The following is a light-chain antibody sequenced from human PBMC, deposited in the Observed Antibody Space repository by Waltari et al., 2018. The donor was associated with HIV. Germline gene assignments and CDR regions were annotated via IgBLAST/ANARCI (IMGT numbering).Light chain of an antibody. CDR3: QQYNSYPRT. V-gene: IGKV1-5*03. Sequence: DTQMTNSPATLSPYGVAGDTLACPAHESIRSWLAWVQQRPGLRPKHLIYQASVLENGVSARFSGSGSGTEFALSISYLQPDNVATYCCQQYNSYPRTFGGGTKVEI. J-gene: IGKJ4*02. CDR2: QAS. CDR1: ESIRSW.